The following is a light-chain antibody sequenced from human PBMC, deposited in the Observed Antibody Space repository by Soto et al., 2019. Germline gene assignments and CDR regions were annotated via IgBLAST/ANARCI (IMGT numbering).Light chain of an antibody. CDR2: DAS. Sequence: IVFTQSTGTLSFSPGERAPLSFRASQSVSRYLAWYQQKPGQAPRLPIYDASYRATGIPARFSGSGSGTDFILTISSLEPEDFAIYYCQQRSNWITFGQGTRLAIK. J-gene: IGKJ5*01. CDR1: QSVSRY. V-gene: IGKV3-11*01. CDR3: QQRSNWIT.